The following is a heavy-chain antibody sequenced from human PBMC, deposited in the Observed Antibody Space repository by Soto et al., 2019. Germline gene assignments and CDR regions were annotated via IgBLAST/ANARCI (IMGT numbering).Heavy chain of an antibody. V-gene: IGHV1-8*01. CDR1: GYTFTSYD. J-gene: IGHJ4*02. Sequence: QVQLVQSGAEVKKPGASVKVSCKASGYTFTSYDINWVRQATGQGLEWMGWMNPNSGNTGYAQKFQGRVTMTRNTSISTDYMELSSLRSEDTAVYYGASGSLRSSSLLFYYWGQGTLVTVSS. CDR2: MNPNSGNT. D-gene: IGHD6-6*01. CDR3: ASGSLRSSSLLFYY.